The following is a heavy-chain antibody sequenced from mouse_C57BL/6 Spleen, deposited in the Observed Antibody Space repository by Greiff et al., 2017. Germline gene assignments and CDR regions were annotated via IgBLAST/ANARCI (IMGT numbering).Heavy chain of an antibody. V-gene: IGHV1-55*01. Sequence: QVQLQQPGAELVKPGASVKMSCKASGYTFTSYWITWVKQRPGQGLEWIGDIYPGSGSTNYNEKFKSKATLTVDTSSSTAYMQLSSLTSEDSAVSYGAGEENYYGSSSFAYWGQGTLVTVSA. D-gene: IGHD1-1*01. CDR3: AGEENYYGSSSFAY. CDR1: GYTFTSYW. J-gene: IGHJ3*01. CDR2: IYPGSGST.